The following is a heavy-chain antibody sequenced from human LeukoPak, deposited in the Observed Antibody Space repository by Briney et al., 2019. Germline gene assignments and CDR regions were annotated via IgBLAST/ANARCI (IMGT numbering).Heavy chain of an antibody. Sequence: ASVKVSCKASGYTFTSYAMHWVRQAPGQRLEWMGWINAGNGNTKYSLKFQGRVTITRDTSASTAYMELSSLRSEDTAVYYCASPAVNYDILTGYYKGRYYYYYGMDVWGQGTTVAVSS. CDR3: ASPAVNYDILTGYYKGRYYYYYGMDV. J-gene: IGHJ6*02. V-gene: IGHV1-3*01. CDR1: GYTFTSYA. D-gene: IGHD3-9*01. CDR2: INAGNGNT.